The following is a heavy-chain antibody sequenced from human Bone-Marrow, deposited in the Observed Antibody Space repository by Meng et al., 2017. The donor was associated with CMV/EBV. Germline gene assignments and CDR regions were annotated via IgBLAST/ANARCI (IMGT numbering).Heavy chain of an antibody. CDR2: INPNSGGT. V-gene: IGHV1-2*02. CDR1: GYTFTGYY. D-gene: IGHD2-2*01. J-gene: IGHJ6*02. Sequence: ASVKVSCKASGYTFTGYYMHWVRQAPGQGLEWMGWINPNSGGTNYAQKFQGRVTMTRDTSISTAYMELSRLRSDDTAVYYCASQIVVVPAAMRDYYYGMAFWGPGNTVNFSS. CDR3: ASQIVVVPAAMRDYYYGMAF.